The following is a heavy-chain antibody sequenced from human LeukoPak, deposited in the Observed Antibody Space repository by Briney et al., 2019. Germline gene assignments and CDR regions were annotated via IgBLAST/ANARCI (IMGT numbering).Heavy chain of an antibody. V-gene: IGHV1-69*02. CDR1: GGTFSSYT. J-gene: IGHJ4*02. CDR3: ARARSCGGDCYSDDY. D-gene: IGHD2-21*02. Sequence: ASVKVSCKASGGTFSSYTISWMRQAPGQGLEWMGRIIPILGIANYAQKFQGRVTITADKSTSTAYTELSSLRSEDTAVYYCARARSCGGDCYSDDYWGQGTLVTVSS. CDR2: IIPILGIA.